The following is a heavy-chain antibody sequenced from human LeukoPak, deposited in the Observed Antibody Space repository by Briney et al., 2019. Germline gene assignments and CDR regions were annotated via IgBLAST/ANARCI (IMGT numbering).Heavy chain of an antibody. J-gene: IGHJ5*02. Sequence: PSETLSLTCAVSGGSISSGGYSWSWIRQPPGKGLEWIGYIYHSGSTYYNPSLKSRVTISVDRSKNQFSLKLSSVTAADTAVYYCARVNSGDPGWFDPWGQGTLVTVSS. V-gene: IGHV4-30-2*01. CDR2: IYHSGST. D-gene: IGHD6-19*01. CDR3: ARVNSGDPGWFDP. CDR1: GGSISSGGYS.